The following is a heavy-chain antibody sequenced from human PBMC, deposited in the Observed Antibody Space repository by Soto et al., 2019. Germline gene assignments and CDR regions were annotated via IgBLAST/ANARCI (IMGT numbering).Heavy chain of an antibody. CDR3: ARGSPVATDY. V-gene: IGHV4-30-2*01. CDR2: IYHSGST. D-gene: IGHD2-21*02. CDR1: GGSISSGGYS. Sequence: SETLSLTCDVSGGSISSGGYSWSWIRQPPGKGLEWIGYIYHSGSTYYNPSLKSRVTISVDRSKNQFSLKLSSVTAADTAVYYCARGSPVATDYWGQGTLVTVSS. J-gene: IGHJ4*02.